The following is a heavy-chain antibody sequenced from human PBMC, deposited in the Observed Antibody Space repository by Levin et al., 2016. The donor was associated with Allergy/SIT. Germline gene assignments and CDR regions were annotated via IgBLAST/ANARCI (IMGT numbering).Heavy chain of an antibody. D-gene: IGHD3-3*01. Sequence: ASVKVSCKASGYTFTSYAMHWVRQAPGQRLEWMGWINAGNGNTKYSQKFQGRVTITRDTSASTAYMELSSLRSEDTAVYYCASSRFWSGYPYYYGMDVWGQGTTVTVSS. CDR1: GYTFTSYA. CDR3: ASSRFWSGYPYYYGMDV. CDR2: INAGNGNT. J-gene: IGHJ6*02. V-gene: IGHV1-3*01.